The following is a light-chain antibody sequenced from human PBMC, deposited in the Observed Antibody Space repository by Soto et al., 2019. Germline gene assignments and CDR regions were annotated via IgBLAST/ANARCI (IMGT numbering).Light chain of an antibody. V-gene: IGLV2-14*03. CDR2: DVR. CDR1: NRDIGGYNL. Sequence: QSALTQPASVSGTLGQAITISCSGSNRDIGGYNLVSWQQLSPNTAPHLIIYDVRNRPSVLSYLSTGSRSGNTASLTISPRPADDESTFYSTSYTSPSTLLFGKGTKLTVL. CDR3: TSYTSPSTLL. J-gene: IGLJ3*02.